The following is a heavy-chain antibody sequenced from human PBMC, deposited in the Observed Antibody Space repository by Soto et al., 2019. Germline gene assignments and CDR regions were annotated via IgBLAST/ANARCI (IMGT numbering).Heavy chain of an antibody. D-gene: IGHD6-19*01. CDR1: GYTFTTYY. CDR3: AREGGVVVAVLVY. V-gene: IGHV1-46*01. J-gene: IGHJ4*02. CDR2: INPSGGGT. Sequence: QVQLVQSGAEVKKPGASVKVSCKASGYTFTTYYMHWVRQAPGQGLEWMGIINPSGGGTSYAQKFQGRVTMTRDTSTRTVYMELSSLRSEDTAVYYCAREGGVVVAVLVYWGQGTLVTVSS.